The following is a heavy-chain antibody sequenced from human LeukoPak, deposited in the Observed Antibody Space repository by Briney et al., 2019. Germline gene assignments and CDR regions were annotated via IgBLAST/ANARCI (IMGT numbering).Heavy chain of an antibody. CDR2: ISGSGDST. CDR1: GFTFSSYA. V-gene: IGHV3-23*01. D-gene: IGHD4-11*01. CDR3: ARDRLQHYFDY. Sequence: GGSLRLSCAASGFTFSSYAMNWVRQAPGKRLEWVSVISGSGDSTNYADSVKGRFTISRDNSKNTLYLQMNSLRAEDTAVYFCARDRLQHYFDYWGQGTLVTVSS. J-gene: IGHJ4*02.